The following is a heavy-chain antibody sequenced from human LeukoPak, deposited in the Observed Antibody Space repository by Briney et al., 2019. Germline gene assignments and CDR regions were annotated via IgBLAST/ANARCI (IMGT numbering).Heavy chain of an antibody. CDR1: GFTFSSYS. J-gene: IGHJ4*02. V-gene: IGHV3-48*02. CDR2: ISSSSGTI. CDR3: ARVPVGVATGDY. D-gene: IGHD2-15*01. Sequence: GGSLRLSCAASGFTFSSYSTNWVRQAPGKGLEWVSYISSSSGTIHYADSVKGRFTISRDNAKNSLYLQMNSLRDEDTAVYYCARVPVGVATGDYWGQGTLVTVSS.